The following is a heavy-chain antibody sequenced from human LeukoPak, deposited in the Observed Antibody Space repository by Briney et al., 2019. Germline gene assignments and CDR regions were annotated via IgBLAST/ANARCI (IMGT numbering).Heavy chain of an antibody. D-gene: IGHD3-22*01. J-gene: IGHJ4*02. CDR3: ARHNHDSSGFDY. CDR2: IYYIGST. CDR1: GGSISSSAYY. V-gene: IGHV4-39*01. Sequence: SETLSLTCTVSGGSISSSAYYWGWIRQLPGKGLEWIGSIYYIGSTYYNPSLKSRVSISVDTSKNQFSLKLSSVTAADTAVYCCARHNHDSSGFDYWGQGTLVTVSS.